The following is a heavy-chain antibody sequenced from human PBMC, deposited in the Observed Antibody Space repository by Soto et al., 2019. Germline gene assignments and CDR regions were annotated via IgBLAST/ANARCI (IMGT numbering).Heavy chain of an antibody. J-gene: IGHJ4*02. V-gene: IGHV3-7*01. CDR2: IKQDGSEE. CDR3: ARDWMAVAGTIDY. D-gene: IGHD6-19*01. CDR1: GFTFSSYW. Sequence: GGSARLSCAASGFTFSSYWMSWVRRAPRKGLEWVANIKQDGSEEYYVDSVKGRFTISRDNAKKSLYLQMNSLRAEDTAVYYCARDWMAVAGTIDYWGQGALVTVSS.